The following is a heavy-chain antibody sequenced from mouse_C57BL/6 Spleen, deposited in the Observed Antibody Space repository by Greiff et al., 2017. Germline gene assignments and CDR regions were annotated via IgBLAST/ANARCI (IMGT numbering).Heavy chain of an antibody. Sequence: VQLQQSGAELVKPGASVKLSCKASGYTFTSYTMHWVKQRPGQGLEWIGYINPCSGCTKYNQKFKDKATLTADKSSSTAYMQLSSLTSEDSAVYDCARRGRKRGYYCDYGGRGTAPTVS. CDR3: ARRGRKRGYYCDY. J-gene: IGHJ2*01. CDR1: GYTFTSYT. V-gene: IGHV1-4*01. CDR2: INPCSGCT.